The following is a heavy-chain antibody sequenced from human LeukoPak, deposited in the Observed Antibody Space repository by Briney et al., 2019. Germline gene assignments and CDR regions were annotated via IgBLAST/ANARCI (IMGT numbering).Heavy chain of an antibody. D-gene: IGHD3-22*01. CDR1: GFTFTSYA. CDR2: TSGGGDHT. J-gene: IGHJ4*02. CDR3: AKLFYDTSGYSPYFNY. Sequence: GGSLRLSCAAAGFTFTSYAMTWVRQAPGKGLEWVSTTSGGGDHTYYADSVKGRFTISRDNYRNTLFLQLNSLRAEDTAVYYCAKLFYDTSGYSPYFNYWGLGTLVAASS. V-gene: IGHV3-23*01.